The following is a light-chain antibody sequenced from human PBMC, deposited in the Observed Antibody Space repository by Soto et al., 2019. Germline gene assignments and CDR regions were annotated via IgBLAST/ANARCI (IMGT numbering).Light chain of an antibody. V-gene: IGLV2-8*01. CDR3: SSYAGGNNLV. J-gene: IGLJ2*01. Sequence: QSALTQPPSASGSPGQSVTISCTGTSSDVGGYNFVSWYQQHPGKAPKLMIYEVSKRPSGFPDRFSGSKSGNTASLTVSGLQAEDEADYYCSSYAGGNNLVFGGGTKVTVL. CDR2: EVS. CDR1: SSDVGGYNF.